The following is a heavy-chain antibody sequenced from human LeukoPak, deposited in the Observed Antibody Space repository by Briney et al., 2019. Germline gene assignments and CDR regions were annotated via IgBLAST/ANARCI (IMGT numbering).Heavy chain of an antibody. CDR1: GGSISSYY. D-gene: IGHD3-10*01. CDR3: ARRRYYGSGSYYRGGANYFDY. V-gene: IGHV4-59*08. J-gene: IGHJ4*02. CDR2: IYYSGST. Sequence: SETLSLTCTVSGGSISSYYWSWIRQPPGKGLEWIGYIYYSGSTNYNPSLKSRVTISVDTSKNQFSLKLSSVTAADTAVYYCARRRYYGSGSYYRGGANYFDYWGQGTLVTVSS.